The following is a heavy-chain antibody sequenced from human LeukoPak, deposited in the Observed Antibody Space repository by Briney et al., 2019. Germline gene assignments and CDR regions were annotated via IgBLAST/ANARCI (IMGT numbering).Heavy chain of an antibody. V-gene: IGHV1-18*01. CDR3: ARSALRQLNWFDP. CDR2: ISAYNGNT. CDR1: GGTFSSYA. D-gene: IGHD6-19*01. J-gene: IGHJ5*02. Sequence: ASVKVSCTASGGTFSSYAISWVRQAPGQGLEWMGWISAYNGNTNYAQKLQGRVTMTTDTSTSTAYMELRSLRSDDTAVYYCARSALRQLNWFDPWGQGTLVTVSS.